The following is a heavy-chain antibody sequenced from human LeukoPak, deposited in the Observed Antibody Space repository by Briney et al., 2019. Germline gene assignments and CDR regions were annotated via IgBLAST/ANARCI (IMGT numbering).Heavy chain of an antibody. D-gene: IGHD6-13*01. V-gene: IGHV4-34*01. Sequence: SETLSLTCAVYGGSFSGYYWSWIRQPPVKELEWIGEINHSGSTNYNPSLKSRVTISVDTSKNQFSLKLSSVTAADTAVYYCATVSSSQPSSDYWGQGTLVTVSS. CDR3: ATVSSSQPSSDY. J-gene: IGHJ4*02. CDR1: GGSFSGYY. CDR2: INHSGST.